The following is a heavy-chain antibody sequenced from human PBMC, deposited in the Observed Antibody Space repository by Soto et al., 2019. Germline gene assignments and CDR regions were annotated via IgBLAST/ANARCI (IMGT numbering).Heavy chain of an antibody. CDR3: AKDQCSGGSCYLDAFDI. Sequence: GGSLRLSCAASGFTFSSYAMSWVRQAPGKGLEWVSAISGSGGSTYYADSVKGRFTISRDNSKNTLYLKMNSLRAEDTAVYYCAKDQCSGGSCYLDAFDIWGQGTMVTVSS. CDR1: GFTFSSYA. V-gene: IGHV3-23*01. D-gene: IGHD2-15*01. J-gene: IGHJ3*02. CDR2: ISGSGGST.